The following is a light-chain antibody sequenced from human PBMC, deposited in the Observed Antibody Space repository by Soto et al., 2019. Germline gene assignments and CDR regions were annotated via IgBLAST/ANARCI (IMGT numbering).Light chain of an antibody. CDR1: SSDVGGYNY. CDR2: EVS. Sequence: HSALTQPPSASGSPGQSVTISCTGTSSDVGGYNYVSWYQQHPGKAPKLMIYEVSKRPSGVPDRFSGSKSGNTASLTVSGLQAEDEADYYCSSYAGSSYVFGTGTKVTVL. CDR3: SSYAGSSYV. V-gene: IGLV2-8*01. J-gene: IGLJ1*01.